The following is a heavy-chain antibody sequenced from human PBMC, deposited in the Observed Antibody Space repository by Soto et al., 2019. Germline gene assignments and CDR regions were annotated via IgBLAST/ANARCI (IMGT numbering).Heavy chain of an antibody. CDR1: GYTFTSYY. CDR3: ARDGVGAKGFDI. CDR2: INPSGGST. V-gene: IGHV1-46*01. Sequence: ASVKVSFKASGYTFTSYYMHWVRQAPGQGLEWMGIINPSGGSTSYAQKFQGRVTMTRDTSTSTVYMELSSLRSEDTAVYDCARDGVGAKGFDIWGQGTMVTVSS. D-gene: IGHD1-26*01. J-gene: IGHJ3*02.